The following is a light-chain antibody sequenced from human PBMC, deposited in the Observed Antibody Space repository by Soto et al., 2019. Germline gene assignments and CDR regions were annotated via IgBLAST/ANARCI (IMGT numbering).Light chain of an antibody. CDR2: DVN. Sequence: QSALTQPRSVSGSPGQSVTISCTGTSSDVGGYNYVSWYQQHPGKAPKLMIYDVNNRPSGVPDRFSGSKSGNTASLSISGLQAEDDADYYCCSYAGSFTVLFGGGTKVTVL. J-gene: IGLJ2*01. CDR3: CSYAGSFTVL. CDR1: SSDVGGYNY. V-gene: IGLV2-11*01.